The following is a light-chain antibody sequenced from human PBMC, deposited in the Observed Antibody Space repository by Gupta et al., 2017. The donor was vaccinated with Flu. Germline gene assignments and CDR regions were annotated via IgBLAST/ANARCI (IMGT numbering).Light chain of an antibody. Sequence: QSVLTQPPSASGTPGQRVTISCSGSSSNIGSNYVYWYQQLPGTAPKLLNYRNNQRPSGVPDRFSGSKSGTSASLAISGLRSEDEADYYCAAWDDSLSVWVFGGGTKLTVL. CDR2: RNN. J-gene: IGLJ3*02. CDR1: SSNIGSNY. V-gene: IGLV1-47*01. CDR3: AAWDDSLSVWV.